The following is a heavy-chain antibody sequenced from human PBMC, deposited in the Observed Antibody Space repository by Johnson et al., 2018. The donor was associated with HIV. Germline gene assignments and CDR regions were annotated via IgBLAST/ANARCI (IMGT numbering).Heavy chain of an antibody. D-gene: IGHD2-21*01. CDR2: LSYDGSDK. Sequence: QVQLVESGGGLVKPGGSLRLSCSASGFTFSDYYMSWIRQAPGKGLEWAAVLSYDGSDKYYADSVKGRFTISRDNSTNTLYLQMNSLRAEDTAVYYCAKGPQGIATPDAFDIWGQGTMVTVSS. V-gene: IGHV3-30*18. CDR1: GFTFSDYY. CDR3: AKGPQGIATPDAFDI. J-gene: IGHJ3*02.